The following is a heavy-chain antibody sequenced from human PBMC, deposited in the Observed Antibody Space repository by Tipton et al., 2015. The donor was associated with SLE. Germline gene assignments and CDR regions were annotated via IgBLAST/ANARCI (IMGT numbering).Heavy chain of an antibody. CDR1: GGSFNGYF. J-gene: IGHJ4*02. CDR2: IIHSGVT. V-gene: IGHV4-34*12. D-gene: IGHD2-2*01. Sequence: LRLSCAVSGGSFNGYFWTWIRQPPGKGLAWIAEIIHSGVTNYNPSLRSRVTISVDMSKSQVSLKLTSVTAADTAVYYCARVAPAEVFDYWGQGTLVTVSS. CDR3: ARVAPAEVFDY.